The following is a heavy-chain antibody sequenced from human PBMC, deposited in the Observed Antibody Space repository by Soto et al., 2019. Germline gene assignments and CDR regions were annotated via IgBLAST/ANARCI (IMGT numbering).Heavy chain of an antibody. CDR3: AKDIEVVTPSDGFDI. CDR1: GFTFSSYG. J-gene: IGHJ3*02. CDR2: ISYDGSNK. D-gene: IGHD2-21*01. V-gene: IGHV3-30*18. Sequence: GGSLRLSCAASGFTFSSYGMHWVRQAPGKGLEWVAGISYDGSNKYHADSVKGRFTISRDNSKNTLYLQMNSLRAEDTAVYYCAKDIEVVTPSDGFDIWGQGTMVTVSS.